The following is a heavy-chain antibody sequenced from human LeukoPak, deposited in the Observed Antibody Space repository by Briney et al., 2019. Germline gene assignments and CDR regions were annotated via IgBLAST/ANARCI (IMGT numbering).Heavy chain of an antibody. CDR3: AKDRGQKGAMTTFDY. D-gene: IGHD1-26*01. V-gene: IGHV3-23*01. CDR2: ISGSGGST. CDR1: GFTFSSYA. J-gene: IGHJ4*02. Sequence: GGSLRLSCAASGFTFSSYAMSWVRQAPGKGLEWVSAISGSGGSTYYADSVKGRFTISRDNSKNTLCLQMNSLRAEDTAVYYCAKDRGQKGAMTTFDYWGQGTLVTVSS.